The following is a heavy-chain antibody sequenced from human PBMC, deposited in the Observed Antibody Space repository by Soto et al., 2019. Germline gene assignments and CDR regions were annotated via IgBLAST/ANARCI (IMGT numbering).Heavy chain of an antibody. CDR1: GGSFSGYY. Sequence: QVQLQQWGAGLLKPSETLSLTCAVYGGSFSGYYWSWIRQPPGKGLEWIGEINHSGSTNYNPSLKSRVTISVDTSKNQFSLKLSSVTAADTAVYYCARLALRFHCALDIWGQGTMVTVSS. CDR3: ARLALRFHCALDI. CDR2: INHSGST. V-gene: IGHV4-34*01. J-gene: IGHJ3*02. D-gene: IGHD3-3*01.